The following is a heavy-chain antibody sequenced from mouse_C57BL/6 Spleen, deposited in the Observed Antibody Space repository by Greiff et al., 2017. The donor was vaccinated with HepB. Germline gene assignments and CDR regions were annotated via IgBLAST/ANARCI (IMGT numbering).Heavy chain of an antibody. CDR3: ASLYDYDFAY. Sequence: EVQLQQSGPELVKPGASVKISCKASGYSFTGYYMNWVKQSPEKSLEWIGEINPSTGGTTYNQKFKAKATLTVDKSSSTAYMQLKSLTSEDSAVYYCASLYDYDFAYWGQGTLVTVSA. CDR1: GYSFTGYY. V-gene: IGHV1-42*01. J-gene: IGHJ3*01. D-gene: IGHD2-4*01. CDR2: INPSTGGT.